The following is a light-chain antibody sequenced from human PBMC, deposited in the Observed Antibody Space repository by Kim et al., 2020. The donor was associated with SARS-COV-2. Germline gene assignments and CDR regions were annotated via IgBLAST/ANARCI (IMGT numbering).Light chain of an antibody. J-gene: IGLJ2*01. CDR1: SSNIGAGYD. CDR3: AAWDDSLSGPVV. V-gene: IGLV1-40*01. Sequence: QSVLTQPPSVSGAPGQRVTISCTGSSSNIGAGYDVHWYQQLPGTAPKLLIYGNSNRPSGVPDRFSGSKSGTSASLAISGLRSEDEADYYCAAWDDSLSGPVVFGGGTQLTVL. CDR2: GNS.